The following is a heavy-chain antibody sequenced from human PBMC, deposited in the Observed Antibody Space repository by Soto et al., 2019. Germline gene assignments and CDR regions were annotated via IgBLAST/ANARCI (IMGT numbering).Heavy chain of an antibody. CDR1: GVTFSSYA. CDR3: ARGGIYFDWLLGYIDY. J-gene: IGHJ4*02. D-gene: IGHD3-9*01. V-gene: IGHV1-69*13. CDR2: IIPIFGTA. Sequence: SVKVSCKASGVTFSSYAISWVRQAPGQGLEWMGGIIPIFGTANYAQKFQGRVTITADESTSTAYMELSSLRSEDTAVYYCARGGIYFDWLLGYIDYWGQGTLVTVSS.